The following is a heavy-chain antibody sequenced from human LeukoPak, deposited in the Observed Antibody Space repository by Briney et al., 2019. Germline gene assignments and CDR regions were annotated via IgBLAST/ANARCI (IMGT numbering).Heavy chain of an antibody. CDR2: ISSSGSTI. Sequence: GGSLRLSCAASGFTFSSYEMNWVRQAPGKGLEWVSYISSSGSTIYYADSVKGRFTISRDNAKNSLYLQMNSLRAEDTAVYYCARAREGYSCVIDYWGQGTLVTVSP. CDR1: GFTFSSYE. CDR3: ARAREGYSCVIDY. V-gene: IGHV3-48*03. D-gene: IGHD5-18*01. J-gene: IGHJ4*02.